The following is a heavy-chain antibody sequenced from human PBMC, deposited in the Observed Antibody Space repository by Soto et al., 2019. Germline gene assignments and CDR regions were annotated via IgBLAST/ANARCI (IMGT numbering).Heavy chain of an antibody. J-gene: IGHJ4*02. CDR2: INHSGST. V-gene: IGHV4-34*01. CDR3: ARGGRQQLAY. D-gene: IGHD6-13*01. Sequence: QVQLQQWGAGLLKPSETLSLTCAVYGGSFSGYYWSWIRQPPGKGLEWIGEINHSGSTNYNPSLKSRVTISVDTSKNQVSLKLSSVTAADTAVYYCARGGRQQLAYWGQGTLVTVSS. CDR1: GGSFSGYY.